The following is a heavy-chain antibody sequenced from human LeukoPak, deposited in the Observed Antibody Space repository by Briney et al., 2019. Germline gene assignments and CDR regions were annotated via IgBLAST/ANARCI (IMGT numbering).Heavy chain of an antibody. Sequence: PGWSLRLSCAASGFTFSNYAIHWVRQAPGKGLEWVAVISYDGSNKYYADSVKGRFTISRDNSKNTLYLQMNSLRAEDTAVYYCARHSYGPFDYWGQGTLVTVSS. V-gene: IGHV3-30*04. CDR1: GFTFSNYA. J-gene: IGHJ4*02. D-gene: IGHD5-18*01. CDR3: ARHSYGPFDY. CDR2: ISYDGSNK.